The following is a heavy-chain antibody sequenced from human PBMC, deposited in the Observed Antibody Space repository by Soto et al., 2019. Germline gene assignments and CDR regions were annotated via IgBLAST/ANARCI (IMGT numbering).Heavy chain of an antibody. CDR3: AHTRAGQQLVRNNWFDP. CDR2: IYWDDDK. V-gene: IGHV2-5*02. Sequence: SGPTLVYPTQTLTLTCTFSGFSLSTSGVGVGWIRQPPGKALEWLALIYWDDDKRYSPSLKSRLTITKDTSKNQVVLTMTNMDPVDTATYYCAHTRAGQQLVRNNWFDPWGQGTLVTVSS. J-gene: IGHJ5*02. CDR1: GFSLSTSGVG. D-gene: IGHD6-13*01.